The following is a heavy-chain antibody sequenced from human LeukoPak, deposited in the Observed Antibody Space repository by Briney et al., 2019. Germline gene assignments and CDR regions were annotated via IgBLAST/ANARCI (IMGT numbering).Heavy chain of an antibody. CDR1: GYTFTDYY. D-gene: IGHD3-3*01. J-gene: IGHJ3*02. CDR3: ARDAGGDFWSGYYGNAFDI. Sequence: ASVKVSCKASGYTFTDYYMHWVRQAPGQGLEWMGWINPNSGGTNYAQKFQGRVTMTRDTSISTAYMELSRLRSDDTAVYYCARDAGGDFWSGYYGNAFDIWGQGTMVTVSS. CDR2: INPNSGGT. V-gene: IGHV1-2*02.